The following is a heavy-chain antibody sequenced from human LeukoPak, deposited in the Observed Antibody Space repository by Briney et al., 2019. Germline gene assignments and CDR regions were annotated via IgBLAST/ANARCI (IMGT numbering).Heavy chain of an antibody. J-gene: IGHJ4*02. Sequence: RPSETLSLTCAVYGGSFSGYYWSWIRQPPGKGLEWIGEINHSGSTNYNPSLKSRVTISVDTSKNQFSLKLSSVTAADTAVYYCARGRVLILWGQGTLVTVSS. CDR3: ARGRVLIL. V-gene: IGHV4-34*01. CDR2: INHSGST. CDR1: GGSFSGYY. D-gene: IGHD2-8*02.